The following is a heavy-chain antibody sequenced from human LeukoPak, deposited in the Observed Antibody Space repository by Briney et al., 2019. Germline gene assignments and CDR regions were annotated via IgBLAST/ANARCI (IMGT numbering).Heavy chain of an antibody. D-gene: IGHD6-13*01. CDR2: IYYSGST. J-gene: IGHJ6*02. Sequence: SETLSLTCTVSGGSISSSSYYWGWIRQPPGKGLEWIGSIYYSGSTYYNPSLKSRVTISVDTSKNQFSLKLSSVTAADTAVYYCARGDGAAAGTRGSYYYYYGMDVWGQGTTVTVSS. V-gene: IGHV4-39*01. CDR3: ARGDGAAAGTRGSYYYYYGMDV. CDR1: GGSISSSSYY.